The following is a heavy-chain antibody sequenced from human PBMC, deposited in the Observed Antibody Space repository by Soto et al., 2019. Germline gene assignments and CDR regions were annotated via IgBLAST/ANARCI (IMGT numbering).Heavy chain of an antibody. V-gene: IGHV3-33*08. CDR3: VRDQCRTTRCSPNHFHP. J-gene: IGHJ5*02. D-gene: IGHD1-26*01. CDR1: GFTFSNYG. Sequence: GGSLRLSCTGTGFTFSNYGIHWVRQAPGKGLEWVGFVWHDGNNEYYADSLKGRITISRDNSNNTVSLLISSLRAEDSAVYYCVRDQCRTTRCSPNHFHPWGQATLVTVSS. CDR2: VWHDGNNE.